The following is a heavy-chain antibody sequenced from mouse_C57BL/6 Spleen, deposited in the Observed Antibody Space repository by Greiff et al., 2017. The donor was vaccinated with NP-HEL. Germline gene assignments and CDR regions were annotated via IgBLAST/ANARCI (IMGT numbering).Heavy chain of an antibody. CDR1: GFSFNTYA. Sequence: EVQGVESGGGLVQPKGSLKLSCAASGFSFNTYAMNWVRQAPGKGLEWVARIRSKSNNYATYYADSVKDRFTISRDDSESMLYLQMNNLKTEDTAMYYCVSSYYDYAGFDYWGQGTTLTVSS. V-gene: IGHV10-1*01. D-gene: IGHD2-4*01. CDR3: VSSYYDYAGFDY. J-gene: IGHJ2*01. CDR2: IRSKSNNYAT.